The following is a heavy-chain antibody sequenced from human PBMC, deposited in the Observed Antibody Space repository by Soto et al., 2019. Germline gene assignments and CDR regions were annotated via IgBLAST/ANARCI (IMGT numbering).Heavy chain of an antibody. D-gene: IGHD4-4*01. J-gene: IGHJ3*02. Sequence: EVQLVESGGGLVQPGGSLRLSCAASGFFFPTYWMSWVRQAPGKGLEWVADINQDGSEKYHVDSVKGRFTISRDNPKNSVYLQMNSLRAEDTAIYSCTRGGDYSGRQDALDICGQGTIVTVSS. CDR1: GFFFPTYW. V-gene: IGHV3-7*03. CDR3: TRGGDYSGRQDALDI. CDR2: INQDGSEK.